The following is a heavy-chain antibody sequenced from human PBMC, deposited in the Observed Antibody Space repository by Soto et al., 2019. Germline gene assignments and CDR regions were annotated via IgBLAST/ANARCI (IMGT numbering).Heavy chain of an antibody. Sequence: PGGSLRLSCAASGFTFSSYAMSWVRQAPGKGLEWVSAISGSGGSTYYADSVKGRFTISRDNSKNTLYLQMNSLRAEDTAVYYCAKQRLILLCGELVPNDYCGQRSLVTVSS. V-gene: IGHV3-23*01. CDR1: GFTFSSYA. D-gene: IGHD3-10*02. J-gene: IGHJ4*02. CDR2: ISGSGGST. CDR3: AKQRLILLCGELVPNDY.